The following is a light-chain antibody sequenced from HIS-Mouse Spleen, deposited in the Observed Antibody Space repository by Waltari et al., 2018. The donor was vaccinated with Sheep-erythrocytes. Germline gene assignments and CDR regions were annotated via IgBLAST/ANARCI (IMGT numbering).Light chain of an antibody. Sequence: QSALTHPRSVSGSPGQSVTISCTGTSSDVGGYNYVPWYQQPPGKAPKLMIYDVSKRPSGVPDRFSGSKSGNTASLTISGLQAEDEADYYCCSYAGSYNHVFATGTKVTVL. J-gene: IGLJ1*01. CDR3: CSYAGSYNHV. CDR2: DVS. CDR1: SSDVGGYNY. V-gene: IGLV2-11*01.